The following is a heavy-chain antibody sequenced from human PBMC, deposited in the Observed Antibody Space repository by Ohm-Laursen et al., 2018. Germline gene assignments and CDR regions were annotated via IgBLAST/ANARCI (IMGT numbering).Heavy chain of an antibody. Sequence: SLRLSCAASKFTFSDYAMSWVRQAPGKGLEWVAVIWYDGSNKYYADSVKGRFTISRDNSKNTLYLQMNSLRAEDTAVYYCARDQGWVDYWGQGTLVTVSS. CDR3: ARDQGWVDY. J-gene: IGHJ4*02. D-gene: IGHD6-19*01. CDR2: IWYDGSNK. CDR1: KFTFSDYA. V-gene: IGHV3-33*08.